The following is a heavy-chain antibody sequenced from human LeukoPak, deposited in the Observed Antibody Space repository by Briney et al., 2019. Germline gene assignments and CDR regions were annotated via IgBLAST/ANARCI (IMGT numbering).Heavy chain of an antibody. D-gene: IGHD3-22*01. J-gene: IGHJ4*02. CDR1: GASISGSSYY. V-gene: IGHV4-39*01. Sequence: SETLSLTCTVSGASISGSSYYWGWIRQPPGKGLEWIGNIYYSGSTYYNPSLKSRVTISVDTSKNQFSLKLSSVTAADTAVYYCARLFDDYDSSGFSIGYWGQGTLVTVSS. CDR3: ARLFDDYDSSGFSIGY. CDR2: IYYSGST.